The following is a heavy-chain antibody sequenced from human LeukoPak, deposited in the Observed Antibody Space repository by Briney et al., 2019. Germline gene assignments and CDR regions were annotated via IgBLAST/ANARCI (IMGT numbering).Heavy chain of an antibody. CDR1: GFTFSTYG. V-gene: IGHV3-33*01. Sequence: TGGSLRLSCAASGFTFSTYGMHWVRQAPGKGLEWVAAVWYDGSNKYYADSVKGRFTISRDNSKNTLYLQMNSLRADDTAVYYCARIRWVGELLGGDYWGQGTLVTVSS. CDR2: VWYDGSNK. J-gene: IGHJ4*02. D-gene: IGHD3-10*01. CDR3: ARIRWVGELLGGDY.